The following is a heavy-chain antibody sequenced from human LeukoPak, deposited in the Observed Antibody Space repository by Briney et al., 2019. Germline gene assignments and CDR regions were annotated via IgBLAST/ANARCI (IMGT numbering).Heavy chain of an antibody. V-gene: IGHV4-34*01. J-gene: IGHJ4*02. CDR2: INHSGST. D-gene: IGHD3-9*01. Sequence: KPSETLSLTCAVYGGSFSGYYWSWIRQPPGKGLEWIGEINHSGSTNYNPSLKSRVAISVDTSKNQFSLKLSSVTAADTAVYYCARATYYRHYDILTGYCADWGQGTLVTVSS. CDR3: ARATYYRHYDILTGYCAD. CDR1: GGSFSGYY.